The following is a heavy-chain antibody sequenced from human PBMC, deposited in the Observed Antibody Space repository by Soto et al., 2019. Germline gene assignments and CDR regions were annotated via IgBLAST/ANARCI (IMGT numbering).Heavy chain of an antibody. CDR1: GDSISNSH. V-gene: IGHV4-4*07. CDR3: VRDKGMADL. D-gene: IGHD6-13*01. Sequence: QVHLQESGPGLVKPSETLSLSCTISGDSISNSHWSWIRQSAGKGLEWIGRVYTSGDTNYNPSLERRVTVSVDPSNNHSSLKLTSVTAADTAVDYCVRDKGMADLWGQGTLVPVPS. J-gene: IGHJ5*02. CDR2: VYTSGDT.